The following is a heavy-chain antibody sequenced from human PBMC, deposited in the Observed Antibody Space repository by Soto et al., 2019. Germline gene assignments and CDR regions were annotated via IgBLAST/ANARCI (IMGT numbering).Heavy chain of an antibody. Sequence: GGSPRLPCATSGFALCTHSTKSVRQASGKGLEWVSIISGSGRTIYYADSVKGRFAISRDNSKNTLYLQMNSLRAEDTAVYYCAKKGLTSNGRDYFDPWGQGALVTVSS. CDR2: ISGSGRTI. CDR3: AKKGLTSNGRDYFDP. J-gene: IGHJ5*02. V-gene: IGHV3-23*01. CDR1: GFALCTHS. D-gene: IGHD2-8*01.